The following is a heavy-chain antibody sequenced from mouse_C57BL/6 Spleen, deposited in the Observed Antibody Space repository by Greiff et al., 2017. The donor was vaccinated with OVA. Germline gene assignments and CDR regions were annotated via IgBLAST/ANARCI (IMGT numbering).Heavy chain of an antibody. Sequence: DVKLVESGGGLVKPGGSLKLSCAASGFTFSSYAMSWVRQTPEKRLEWVATISDGGSYTYYPDNVKGRFTISRDNAKNNLYLQMSHLKSEDTAMYDCAREGGDYEGRDAMDYWGQGTSVTVSS. J-gene: IGHJ4*01. CDR2: ISDGGSYT. CDR3: AREGGDYEGRDAMDY. V-gene: IGHV5-4*01. D-gene: IGHD2-4*01. CDR1: GFTFSSYA.